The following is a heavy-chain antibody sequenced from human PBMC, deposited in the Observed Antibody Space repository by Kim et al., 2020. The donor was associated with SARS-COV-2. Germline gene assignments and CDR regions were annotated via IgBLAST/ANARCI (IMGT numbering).Heavy chain of an antibody. CDR1: GYTFTSYG. V-gene: IGHV1-18*01. CDR2: ISAYNGNT. Sequence: ASVKVSCKASGYTFTSYGISWVRQAPGQGLEWMGWISAYNGNTNYAQKLQGRVTMTTDTSTSTAYMELRSLRSDDTAVYYCASSGIYYCDSSGYLDAFGIWGQGTMVTVSS. J-gene: IGHJ3*02. CDR3: ASSGIYYCDSSGYLDAFGI. D-gene: IGHD3-22*01.